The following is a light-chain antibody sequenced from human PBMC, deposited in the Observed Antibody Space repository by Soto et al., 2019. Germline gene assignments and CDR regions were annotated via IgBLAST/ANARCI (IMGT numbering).Light chain of an antibody. V-gene: IGKV3-20*01. CDR2: DTS. J-gene: IGKJ5*01. CDR1: QVIASSH. Sequence: DIVLTQSPGTLSLSPGERATLSCRASQVIASSHLAWHQQKPGQAPRLLIFDTSRRATGIPDRFSGSGSETDFTLTINRLEPGDFAVYYCQQYTNSITFGQGTRLEIK. CDR3: QQYTNSIT.